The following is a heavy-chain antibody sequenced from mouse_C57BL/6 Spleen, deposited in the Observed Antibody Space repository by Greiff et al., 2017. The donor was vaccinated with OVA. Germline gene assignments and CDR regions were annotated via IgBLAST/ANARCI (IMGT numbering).Heavy chain of an antibody. V-gene: IGHV1-78*01. D-gene: IGHD1-1*01. CDR3: ARVVTTVEGYYYAMDY. CDR1: GYTFTDHT. CDR2: IYPRDGST. Sequence: VQLQESDAELVKPGASVKISCKVSGYTFTDHTIHWMKQRPEQGLEWIGDIYPRDGSTKYNEKFKGKATLTADKSSSTAYMQLNSLTSEDSSVYFCARVVTTVEGYYYAMDYWGQGTSVTVSS. J-gene: IGHJ4*01.